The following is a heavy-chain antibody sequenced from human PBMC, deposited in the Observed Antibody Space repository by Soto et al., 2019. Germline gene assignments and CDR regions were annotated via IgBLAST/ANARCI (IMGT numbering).Heavy chain of an antibody. V-gene: IGHV5-51*01. CDR2: IFPSDSDT. CDR1: GYICTSYW. D-gene: IGHD3-22*01. CDR3: ARKDKSGYFNWFDP. Sequence: GESLKISCRTSGYICTSYWIAWGLQMPGKGLEWMGIIFPSDSDTRYSPSFQGQVTISADRSTSTVFLQWASLKASDTAVYFCARKDKSGYFNWFDPWGQGTLVTVSS. J-gene: IGHJ5*02.